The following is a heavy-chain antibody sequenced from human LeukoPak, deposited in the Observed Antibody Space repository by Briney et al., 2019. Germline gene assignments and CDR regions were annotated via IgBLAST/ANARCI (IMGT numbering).Heavy chain of an antibody. V-gene: IGHV3-33*06. D-gene: IGHD4-11*01. CDR3: AKDAQRGFDYSNSLDN. Sequence: GGSLRLSCATSRFTLRHYGIHWVRQAPGKGREWGAVIWSDGSNRYYGDPVKGRFTISRDNFQRTVYLQMNSLRAEDTAVYYCAKDAQRGFDYSNSLDNWGQGTLVTVSS. CDR2: IWSDGSNR. CDR1: RFTLRHYG. J-gene: IGHJ4*02.